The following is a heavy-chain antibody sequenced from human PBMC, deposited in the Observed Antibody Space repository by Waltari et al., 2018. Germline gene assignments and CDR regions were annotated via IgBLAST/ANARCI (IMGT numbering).Heavy chain of an antibody. V-gene: IGHV4-39*07. Sequence: QLQLQESGPGLVKPSETLSLTCTVSGGSISSSSYYWGWIRQPPGKGLEWIGSIYYSGSTYYNPSLKSRVTISVDTSKNQFSLKLSSVTAADTAVYYCARDRGGTDAFDIWGQGTMVTVSS. CDR1: GGSISSSSYY. CDR2: IYYSGST. D-gene: IGHD2-15*01. J-gene: IGHJ3*02. CDR3: ARDRGGTDAFDI.